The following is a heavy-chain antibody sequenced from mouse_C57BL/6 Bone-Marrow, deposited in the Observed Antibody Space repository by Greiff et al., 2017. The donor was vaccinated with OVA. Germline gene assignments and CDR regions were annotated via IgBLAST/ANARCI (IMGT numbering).Heavy chain of an antibody. V-gene: IGHV3-6*01. J-gene: IGHJ2*01. CDR1: GYSITSGYY. D-gene: IGHD2-4*01. CDR3: ARWVYYDYDDYFDY. CDR2: ISYDGSN. Sequence: EVHLVESGPGLVKPSQSLSLTCSVTGYSITSGYYWHWIRQFPGNKLEWMGYISYDGSNNYNPSLENRISITRDTSKNQFFLKLNSVTTEDTATYYCARWVYYDYDDYFDYWGQGTTLTVSS.